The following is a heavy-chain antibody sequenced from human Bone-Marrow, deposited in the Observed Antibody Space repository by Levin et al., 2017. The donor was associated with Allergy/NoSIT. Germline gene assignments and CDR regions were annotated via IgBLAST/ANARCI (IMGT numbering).Heavy chain of an antibody. V-gene: IGHV3-30*10. D-gene: IGHD3/OR15-3a*01. CDR2: ISYDGTNT. Sequence: GGSLRLSCVASGFTFSTSSMHWVRQAPGKGLEWVALISYDGTNTKYTDSVKGRFTVSRDNSKNTMYLQISSLKREDTAVYYCATDRPFTLGGLVVDHWRQGTLVSVSS. CDR1: GFTFSTSS. CDR3: ATDRPFTLGGLVVDH. J-gene: IGHJ5*02.